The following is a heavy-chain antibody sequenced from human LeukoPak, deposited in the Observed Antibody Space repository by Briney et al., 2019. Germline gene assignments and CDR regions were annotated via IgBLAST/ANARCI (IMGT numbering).Heavy chain of an antibody. CDR3: VTDCGTMNPGGH. D-gene: IGHD2-21*01. J-gene: IGHJ1*01. CDR2: ISGSGGST. V-gene: IGHV3-23*01. CDR1: GFSFSNYA. Sequence: GGSLRLSCVPSGFSFSNYAMSWVRQAPGKGLEWVSSISGSGGSTHYVDSVKGRFTVSRDNAKNSLYLQMNSLRVEDTAVYYCVTDCGTMNPGGHWGQGTLVTVSS.